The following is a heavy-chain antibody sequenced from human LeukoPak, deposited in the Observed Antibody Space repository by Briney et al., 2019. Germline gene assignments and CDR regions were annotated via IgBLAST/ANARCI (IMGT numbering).Heavy chain of an antibody. V-gene: IGHV3-23*01. J-gene: IGHJ4*02. D-gene: IGHD1-26*01. CDR2: ISGSGGST. Sequence: PGGSLRLSCAASGFTFSSYAMSWVRKAPGKGLEWVSAISGSGGSTYYADSVKGRFTISRDNSKNTLYLQMNSLRAEDTAVYYCAKDPGLVGAITPYYFDYWGQGTLVTVSS. CDR1: GFTFSSYA. CDR3: AKDPGLVGAITPYYFDY.